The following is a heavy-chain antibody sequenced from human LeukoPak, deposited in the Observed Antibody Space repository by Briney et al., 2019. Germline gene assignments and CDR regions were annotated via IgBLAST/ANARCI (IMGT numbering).Heavy chain of an antibody. CDR1: GFTFSSYG. Sequence: GRSLRLSCVASGFTFSSYGMHWVRQAPGKGLEWVAVIWYDGSNKYYADSVKGRFTISRDNSKNTLYLQMNSLRAEDTAVYYCARSVEMATIPLDYWGQGTLVTVSS. J-gene: IGHJ4*02. CDR3: ARSVEMATIPLDY. CDR2: IWYDGSNK. D-gene: IGHD5-24*01. V-gene: IGHV3-33*01.